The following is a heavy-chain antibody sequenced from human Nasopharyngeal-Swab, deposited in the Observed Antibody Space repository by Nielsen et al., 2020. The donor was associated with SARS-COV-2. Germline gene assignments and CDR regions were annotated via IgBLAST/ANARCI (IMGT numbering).Heavy chain of an antibody. Sequence: GESLKISCEASGFTFSTYAMSWVRQAPGRRLEWVSGIINSGGSTEYADSVKGRFTISRDNSRNTLFLQMNSLRAEDTAVYYCAKEPIVTMIVVVIDTYFDYWGQGTLVTVSS. CDR2: IINSGGST. J-gene: IGHJ4*02. V-gene: IGHV3-23*01. D-gene: IGHD3-22*01. CDR3: AKEPIVTMIVVVIDTYFDY. CDR1: GFTFSTYA.